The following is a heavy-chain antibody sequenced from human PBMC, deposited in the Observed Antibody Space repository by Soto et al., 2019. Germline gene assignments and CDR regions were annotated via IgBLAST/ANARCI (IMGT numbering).Heavy chain of an antibody. CDR3: AKDRDYPRDQFHY. V-gene: IGHV3-23*01. Sequence: EVQLLESGGGLVQPGGSLRLSCTASGFTFTYYAFSWVRQAPGKGLEWVSAISANGQGIYYADYVRGRFTISRDNSKNTVFLHMDSLRAEDTAVYYCAKDRDYPRDQFHYWGQGTLVTVSS. CDR2: ISANGQGI. CDR1: GFTFTYYA. J-gene: IGHJ4*02. D-gene: IGHD2-2*01.